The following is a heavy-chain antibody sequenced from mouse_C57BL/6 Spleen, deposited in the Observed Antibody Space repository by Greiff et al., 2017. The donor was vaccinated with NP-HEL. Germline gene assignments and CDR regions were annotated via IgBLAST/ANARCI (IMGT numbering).Heavy chain of an antibody. Sequence: QVQLQQPGAELVRPGSSVKLSCKASGYTFTSYWMDWVKQRPGQGLEWIGNIYPSDSETHSNQKFKDKATLTVDKSSSTAYMQLSSLTSEDSAVYYCARSSLTTVVAEDYFDYWGQGTTLTVSS. CDR2: IYPSDSET. CDR1: GYTFTSYW. D-gene: IGHD1-1*01. J-gene: IGHJ2*01. CDR3: ARSSLTTVVAEDYFDY. V-gene: IGHV1-61*01.